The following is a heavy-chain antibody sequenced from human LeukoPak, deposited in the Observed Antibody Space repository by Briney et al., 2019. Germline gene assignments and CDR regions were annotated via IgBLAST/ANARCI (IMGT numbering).Heavy chain of an antibody. CDR2: IYSGGST. D-gene: IGHD2-8*01. Sequence: PGGSLRLSCAASGFTVSSNYMSWVRQAPGKGLEWVSVIYSGGSTYYADSVKGRFTTSRDNSKNTLHLQMNSLRAEDTAVYYCARARVGCTNYAFDIWGQGTMVTVSS. CDR1: GFTVSSNY. CDR3: ARARVGCTNYAFDI. J-gene: IGHJ3*02. V-gene: IGHV3-53*01.